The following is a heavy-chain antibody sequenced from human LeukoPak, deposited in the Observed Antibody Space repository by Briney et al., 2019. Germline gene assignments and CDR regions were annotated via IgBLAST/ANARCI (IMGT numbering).Heavy chain of an antibody. CDR1: GFAFSSYS. J-gene: IGHJ2*01. CDR2: ISYDGSNK. V-gene: IGHV3-30*03. D-gene: IGHD3-9*01. CDR3: ARDSSLRYFDWLGFDL. Sequence: GGSLRLSCAASGFAFSSYSMNWVRQAPGKGLEWVAVISYDGSNKYYADSVKGRFTISRDNSKNTLYLQMNSLRAEDTAVYYCARDSSLRYFDWLGFDLWGRGTLVTVSS.